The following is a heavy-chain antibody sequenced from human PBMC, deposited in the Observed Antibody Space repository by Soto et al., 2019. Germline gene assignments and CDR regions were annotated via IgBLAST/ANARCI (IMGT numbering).Heavy chain of an antibody. J-gene: IGHJ6*02. Sequence: QVQLVESGGGVVQPGRSLRLSCAASGFTFSSYGMHWVRQAPGKGLEWVAVIWYDGSNKYYADSVKGRFTISRDNSKNTLYLQMNSLRAEDTAVYYCARDPAVLPWFGEHYYGMDVWGQGTTVTVSS. CDR3: ARDPAVLPWFGEHYYGMDV. V-gene: IGHV3-33*01. CDR1: GFTFSSYG. D-gene: IGHD3-10*01. CDR2: IWYDGSNK.